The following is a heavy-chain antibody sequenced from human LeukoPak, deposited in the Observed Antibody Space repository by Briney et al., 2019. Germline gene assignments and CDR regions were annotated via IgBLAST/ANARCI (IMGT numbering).Heavy chain of an antibody. V-gene: IGHV3-23*01. D-gene: IGHD4-11*01. J-gene: IGHJ4*02. CDR1: GFTFSSYA. CDR2: ISGSGGSA. CDR3: ARGSSSAYRTHFDN. Sequence: PGGSLRLSCAASGFTFSSYAMSWVRQAPGKGLEWVSAISGSGGSAYYADSVKGRFTISRDNSKNTLYLQMNSLRAEDTAVYYCARGSSSAYRTHFDNWGQGTLVTVSS.